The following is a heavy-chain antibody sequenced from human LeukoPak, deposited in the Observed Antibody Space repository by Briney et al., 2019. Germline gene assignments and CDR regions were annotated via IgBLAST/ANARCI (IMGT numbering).Heavy chain of an antibody. D-gene: IGHD6-13*01. CDR1: GFTFSSYG. Sequence: PGGSLRLSCAASGFTFSSYGMHWVRQAPGKGLEWVAVISYDGSNKYYADSVKGRFTISRDNSKNTLYLQMNSLRAEDTAVYYCAKDLAAGTPQFDYWGQGTLVTVSS. CDR2: ISYDGSNK. CDR3: AKDLAAGTPQFDY. V-gene: IGHV3-30*18. J-gene: IGHJ4*02.